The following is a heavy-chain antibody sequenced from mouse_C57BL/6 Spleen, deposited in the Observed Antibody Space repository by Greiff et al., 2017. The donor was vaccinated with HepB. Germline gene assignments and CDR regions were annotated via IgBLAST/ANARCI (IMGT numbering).Heavy chain of an antibody. J-gene: IGHJ1*03. CDR2: IIYSGST. D-gene: IGHD2-3*01. CDR3: ARGVYDGVSYWYFDV. V-gene: IGHV3-1*01. Sequence: EVMLVESGPGMVKPSQSLSLTCTVTGYSITSGYDWHWIRHFPGNKLEWMGYIIYSGSTNYNPSLKSRNSITHDTSKNHFFLKLNSLTTEDAATYYCARGVYDGVSYWYFDVWGTGTTVTVSS. CDR1: GYSITSGYD.